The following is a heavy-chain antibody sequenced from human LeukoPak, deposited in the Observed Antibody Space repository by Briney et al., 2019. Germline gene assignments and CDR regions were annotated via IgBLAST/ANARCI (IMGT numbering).Heavy chain of an antibody. Sequence: SQTLSLTCAISGDSVSSNSAAWNWIRQSPSRGLEWLGRTYYRSKWYNNYAVSVKSRITINPDTSKNQFSLQLNSVTAEDTAVYFCARESIRCRGGVCLYYYDYWGQGALVTVSS. J-gene: IGHJ4*02. CDR2: TYYRSKWYN. CDR1: GDSVSSNSAA. CDR3: ARESIRCRGGVCLYYYDY. D-gene: IGHD2-21*02. V-gene: IGHV6-1*01.